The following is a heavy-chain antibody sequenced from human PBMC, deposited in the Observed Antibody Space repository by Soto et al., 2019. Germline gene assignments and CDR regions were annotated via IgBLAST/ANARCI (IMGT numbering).Heavy chain of an antibody. CDR2: FDPEDGET. CDR3: ATGIPGGAARIYYYYYMDV. CDR1: GYTLTELS. Sequence: GASVKVSCKVSGYTLTELSMHWVXQAPGKGLEWMGGFDPEDGETIYAQKFQGRVTMTEDTSTDTAYMELSSLRSEDTAVYYCATGIPGGAARIYYYYYMDVWGKGTTVTVSS. J-gene: IGHJ6*03. V-gene: IGHV1-24*01. D-gene: IGHD6-6*01.